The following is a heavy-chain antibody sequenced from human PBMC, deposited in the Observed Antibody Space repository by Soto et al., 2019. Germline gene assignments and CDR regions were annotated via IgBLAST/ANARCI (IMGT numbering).Heavy chain of an antibody. Sequence: QVQLVQSGAEVKKPGSSVKVSCKASGGTFSSYAISWVRQAPGQGLEWMGGIIPIFGTANYAQKIQGRVTITADESTSTAYRELSSLRSEDTAVYYCARGRALLSSSKYYFDYWGQGTLVTVSS. J-gene: IGHJ4*02. CDR3: ARGRALLSSSKYYFDY. V-gene: IGHV1-69*01. D-gene: IGHD6-13*01. CDR2: IIPIFGTA. CDR1: GGTFSSYA.